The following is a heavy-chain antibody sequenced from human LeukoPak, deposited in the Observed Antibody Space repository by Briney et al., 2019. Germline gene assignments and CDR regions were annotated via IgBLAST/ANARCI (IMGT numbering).Heavy chain of an antibody. CDR1: GFTFSSYG. CDR2: ISYDGSNK. V-gene: IGHV3-30*18. CDR3: AKLYGNAFDI. J-gene: IGHJ3*02. Sequence: GGSLRLSRAASGFTFSSYGMHWVRQAPGKGLEWVAVISYDGSNKYYADSVKGRFTISRDNSKNTLYLQMNSLRAEDTAVYYCAKLYGNAFDIWGQGTMVTVSS. D-gene: IGHD2-2*02.